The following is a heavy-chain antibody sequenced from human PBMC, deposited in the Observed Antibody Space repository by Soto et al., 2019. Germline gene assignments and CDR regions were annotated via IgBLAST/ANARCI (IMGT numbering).Heavy chain of an antibody. Sequence: GGSLRLSCAASGFTFNSYAMSWVRQAPGKGLEWVSAISGSGGNTYYADSVKGRFTISRDNSKNTLYLQMNSLRAEDTAVYYCAKGDCSSTSCPYYYYGMDVWGQGTTVTVSS. J-gene: IGHJ6*02. D-gene: IGHD2-2*01. V-gene: IGHV3-23*01. CDR3: AKGDCSSTSCPYYYYGMDV. CDR2: ISGSGGNT. CDR1: GFTFNSYA.